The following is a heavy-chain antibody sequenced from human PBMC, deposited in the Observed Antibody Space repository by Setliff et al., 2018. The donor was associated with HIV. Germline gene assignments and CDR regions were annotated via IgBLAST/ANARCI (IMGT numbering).Heavy chain of an antibody. CDR2: VDPKNGDT. CDR1: GYTFTDYY. J-gene: IGHJ4*02. D-gene: IGHD6-19*01. CDR3: GTVRIAVPDDFGF. Sequence: ASVKVSCKASGYTFTDYYMHWVQQAPAKGLEWMGRVDPKNGDTIYAEKLRGRVTITADTSTDTAYMELGSLRSEDTAVYYCGTVRIAVPDDFGFWGQGTLVTVSS. V-gene: IGHV1-69-2*01.